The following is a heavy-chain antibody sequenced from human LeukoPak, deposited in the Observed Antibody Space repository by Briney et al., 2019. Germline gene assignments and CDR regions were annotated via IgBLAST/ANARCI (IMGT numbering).Heavy chain of an antibody. CDR3: AREKGIL. Sequence: PGGSLRLSCAASGFIVSTNYMNWVRQAPGKGLEWVSVIYSGGSTDYADSVKGRFTISRDNSKNTLYLQMNSLRAEDTAMCYCAREKGILWGQGTLVTVSS. J-gene: IGHJ4*02. CDR1: GFIVSTNY. V-gene: IGHV3-53*01. CDR2: IYSGGST.